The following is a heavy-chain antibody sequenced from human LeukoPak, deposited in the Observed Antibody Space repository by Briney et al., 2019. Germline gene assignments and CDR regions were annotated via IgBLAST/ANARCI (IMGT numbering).Heavy chain of an antibody. CDR1: GFTFRSHW. J-gene: IGHJ5*02. V-gene: IGHV3-74*03. CDR2: INSDGSST. CDR3: ARDYGNGYNWFDP. Sequence: PGGSLRLSCAASGFTFRSHWMHWVRQAPGKGLVWVSHINSDGSSTTYADSVKGRFTISRDNAKNTLYLQMNSLRAEDTAVYYCARDYGNGYNWFDPWGQGTLVTVSS. D-gene: IGHD3-10*01.